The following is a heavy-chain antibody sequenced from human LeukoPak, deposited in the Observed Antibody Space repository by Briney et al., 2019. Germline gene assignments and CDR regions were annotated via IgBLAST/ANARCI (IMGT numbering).Heavy chain of an antibody. V-gene: IGHV4-61*01. J-gene: IGHJ4*02. Sequence: SETLSLTCTVSGGSVSSGSYYWSWSRQPPGKGLEWIGYIYYSGSTNYNPSLKSRVTISVDTSKNQFSLKLSSVTAADTAVYYCARVVLAGDYFDYWGQGTLVTVSS. CDR2: IYYSGST. D-gene: IGHD6-19*01. CDR3: ARVVLAGDYFDY. CDR1: GGSVSSGSYY.